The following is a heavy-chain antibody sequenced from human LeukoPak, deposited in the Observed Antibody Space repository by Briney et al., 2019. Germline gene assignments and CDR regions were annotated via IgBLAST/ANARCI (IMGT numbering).Heavy chain of an antibody. Sequence: GGSLRLSCAASGFTFSSYAMSWVRQAPGKGLEWVSAISVSGGSTYYANSVKGRFTISRDNSKNTLYLQMNSLRAEDTAVYYCAKCGSNCYWVDPWGQGTLVTVSS. CDR1: GFTFSSYA. V-gene: IGHV3-23*01. D-gene: IGHD6-13*01. J-gene: IGHJ5*02. CDR2: ISVSGGST. CDR3: AKCGSNCYWVDP.